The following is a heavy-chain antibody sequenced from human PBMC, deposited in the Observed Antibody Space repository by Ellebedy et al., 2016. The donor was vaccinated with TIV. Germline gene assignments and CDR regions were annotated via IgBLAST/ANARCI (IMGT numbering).Heavy chain of an antibody. V-gene: IGHV4-59*01. CDR1: GGSISNFY. Sequence: SETLSLTXTVSGGSISNFYWSWIRQPPGKGLEWIGYITYFGSTSYNPSLKSRVIMSLDTSKNQFSLELSSVTAADTAVYYCAKLGNPAQAAAGAGYWGQGTLVIVSS. D-gene: IGHD6-13*01. J-gene: IGHJ4*02. CDR3: AKLGNPAQAAAGAGY. CDR2: ITYFGST.